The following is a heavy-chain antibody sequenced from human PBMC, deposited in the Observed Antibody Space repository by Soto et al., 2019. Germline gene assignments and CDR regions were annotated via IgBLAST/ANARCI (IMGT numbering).Heavy chain of an antibody. D-gene: IGHD3-3*01. J-gene: IGHJ4*02. CDR1: GGSISSGDYY. Sequence: QVQLQESGPGLVKPSQTLSLTCTVSGGSISSGDYYWSWIRQPPGKGLEWIGYIYYSGSTYYNPSLKSRVTISVDTSKNQFSLKRSSVTAADTAVYYCARGNRFLEWGTGKGFDYWGQGTLVTVSS. V-gene: IGHV4-30-4*01. CDR2: IYYSGST. CDR3: ARGNRFLEWGTGKGFDY.